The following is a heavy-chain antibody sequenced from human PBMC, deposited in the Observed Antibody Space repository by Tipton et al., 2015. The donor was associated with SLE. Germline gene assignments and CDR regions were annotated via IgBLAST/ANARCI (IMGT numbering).Heavy chain of an antibody. CDR1: GFTLSDYY. J-gene: IGHJ4*02. D-gene: IGHD5-18*01. Sequence: SLRLSCAASGFTLSDYYMTWIRQAPGKGLEWVSYINDFGSVTYYADSVEGRFTISRDNAKNSLYLQMSSLRAEDTAMYYCARVPWMQAYDYWGQGTLVTVSS. V-gene: IGHV3-11*04. CDR2: INDFGSVT. CDR3: ARVPWMQAYDY.